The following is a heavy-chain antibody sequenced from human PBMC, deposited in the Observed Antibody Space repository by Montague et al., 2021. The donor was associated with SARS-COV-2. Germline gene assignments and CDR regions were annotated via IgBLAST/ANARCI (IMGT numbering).Heavy chain of an antibody. J-gene: IGHJ4*02. CDR3: ARSGYGGGTTWFYFDS. V-gene: IGHV6-1*01. Sequence: CAISGYSVSSNSAAWNWIRQAPSRGLEWLGRTYYRSKWYRDYALSVRSRLTVNPDTSENQFSLQLNSVTPDDTAVYYCARSGYGGGTTWFYFDSWGPGTLITVSS. CDR1: GYSVSSNSAA. CDR2: TYYRSKWYR. D-gene: IGHD6-13*01.